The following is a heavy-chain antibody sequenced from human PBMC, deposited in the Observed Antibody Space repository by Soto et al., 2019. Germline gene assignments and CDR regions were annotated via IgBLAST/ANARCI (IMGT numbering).Heavy chain of an antibody. Sequence: GASVKVSCKASGYSFTTHGISWVRRAPGHGLEWMGWISAYNGDTHYVQRFQGRLTMTTDTSTSTAYMELRSLTSDDTAVYYCAKVRRYCSSTSCQNWFDPWGQGTLVTVSS. D-gene: IGHD2-2*01. V-gene: IGHV1-18*04. CDR3: AKVRRYCSSTSCQNWFDP. CDR1: GYSFTTHG. CDR2: ISAYNGDT. J-gene: IGHJ5*02.